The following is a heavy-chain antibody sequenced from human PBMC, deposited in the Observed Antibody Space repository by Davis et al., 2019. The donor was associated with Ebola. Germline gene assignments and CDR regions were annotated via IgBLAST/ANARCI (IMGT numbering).Heavy chain of an antibody. D-gene: IGHD4-23*01. Sequence: SLKISCAASGSTSSSYWLSWVRQAPGKGLEWVANIKQDGSAKYYVDSVKGRFTISRDNAKNSLYLQMNSLRAEDTAVYYCARVPGNSDYYYYGMDVWGQGATVTVS. CDR2: IKQDGSAK. J-gene: IGHJ6*02. CDR1: GSTSSSYW. CDR3: ARVPGNSDYYYYGMDV. V-gene: IGHV3-7*01.